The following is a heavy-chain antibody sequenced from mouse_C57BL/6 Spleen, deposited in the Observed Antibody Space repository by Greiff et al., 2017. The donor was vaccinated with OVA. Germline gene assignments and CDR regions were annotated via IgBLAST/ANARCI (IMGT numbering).Heavy chain of an antibody. Sequence: EVKVEESGPVLVKPSQSLSLTCSVTGYSITSGYYWNWIRQFPGNKLEWMGYISYDGSNNYNPSLKNRISITRDTSKNQFFLKLNSVTTEDTATYYCARGGDYFDYWGQGTTLTVSS. CDR3: ARGGDYFDY. J-gene: IGHJ2*01. CDR1: GYSITSGYY. CDR2: ISYDGSN. V-gene: IGHV3-6*01.